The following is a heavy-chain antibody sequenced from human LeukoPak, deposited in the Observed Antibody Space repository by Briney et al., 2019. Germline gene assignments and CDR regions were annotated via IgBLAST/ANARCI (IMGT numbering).Heavy chain of an antibody. D-gene: IGHD3-22*01. Sequence: ASVKVSCKASGYTFTSYYMHWVRQAPGQGLEWMGIINPSGGSTSYAQKFQGRVTMTRDTSTSTVYMELSSLRSEDTAVYYCARARDYYDSSGYSRYYFDYWGQGTMVTVSS. CDR3: ARARDYYDSSGYSRYYFDY. J-gene: IGHJ4*03. V-gene: IGHV1-46*01. CDR2: INPSGGST. CDR1: GYTFTSYY.